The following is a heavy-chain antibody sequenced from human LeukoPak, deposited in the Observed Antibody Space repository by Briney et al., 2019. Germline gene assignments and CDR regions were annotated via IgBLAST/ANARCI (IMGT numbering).Heavy chain of an antibody. CDR2: IYYSGST. CDR1: GGSISSSSYY. V-gene: IGHV4-39*07. D-gene: IGHD6-6*01. J-gene: IGHJ4*02. CDR3: ARDALAAQTDTGDRGDY. Sequence: SETLSLTCTVSGGSISSSSYYWGWIRQPPGKGLEWIGSIYYSGSTYYNPSLKSRVTISVDTSKNQFSLKLSSVTAADTAVYYCARDALAAQTDTGDRGDYWGQGTLVTVSS.